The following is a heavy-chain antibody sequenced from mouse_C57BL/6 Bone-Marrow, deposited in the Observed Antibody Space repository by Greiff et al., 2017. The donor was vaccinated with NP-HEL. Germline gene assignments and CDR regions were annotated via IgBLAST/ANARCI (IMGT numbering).Heavy chain of an antibody. J-gene: IGHJ1*03. CDR2: ISYDGSN. CDR1: GYSITSGYY. Sequence: VQLQESGPGLVKPSQSLSLTCSVTGYSITSGYYWNWIRQFPGNKLEWMGYISYDGSNNYNPSLKNRISITRDTSKNQFFLKLNSVTTEDTATYYCAREGSSWSDWYFDVWGTGTTVTVSS. D-gene: IGHD1-1*01. V-gene: IGHV3-6*01. CDR3: AREGSSWSDWYFDV.